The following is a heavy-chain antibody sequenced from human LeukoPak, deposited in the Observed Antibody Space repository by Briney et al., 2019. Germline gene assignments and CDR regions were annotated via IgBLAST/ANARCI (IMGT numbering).Heavy chain of an antibody. Sequence: SETLSLTCTVSGGSISSSSYYWGWIRQPPGKGLEWIGSIYYSGSTYYNPSLKNRVTISVDTSKNQFSLKLSSVTAADTAVYYCAGIRGYSYGYPDAFDIWGQGTMVTVSS. D-gene: IGHD5-18*01. J-gene: IGHJ3*02. CDR1: GGSISSSSYY. CDR3: AGIRGYSYGYPDAFDI. CDR2: IYYSGST. V-gene: IGHV4-39*01.